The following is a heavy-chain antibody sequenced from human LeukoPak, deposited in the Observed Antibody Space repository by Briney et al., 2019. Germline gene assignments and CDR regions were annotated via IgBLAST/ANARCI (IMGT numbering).Heavy chain of an antibody. CDR2: INHSGST. D-gene: IGHD3-3*01. V-gene: IGHV4-39*07. CDR1: GGSISSGGYY. Sequence: SETLSLTCTVSGGSISSGGYYWSWIRQPPGKGLEWIGEINHSGSTNYNPSLKSRVTISVDTSKNQFSLKLSSVTAADTAVYYCARTSTYDFWSGYYSYYFDYWGQGTLVTVSS. J-gene: IGHJ4*02. CDR3: ARTSTYDFWSGYYSYYFDY.